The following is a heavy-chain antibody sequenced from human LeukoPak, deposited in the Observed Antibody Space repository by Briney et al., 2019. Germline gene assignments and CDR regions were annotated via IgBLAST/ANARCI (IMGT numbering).Heavy chain of an antibody. CDR1: GFTFSSYS. J-gene: IGHJ4*02. CDR3: VRDSGSYPGSFDY. V-gene: IGHV3-21*01. CDR2: ISSSSSYI. D-gene: IGHD1-26*01. Sequence: GGSLRLSCAASGFTFSSYSMNWVRQAPGKGLEWVSSISSSSSYIYYADSVKGRFTISRDNAKNSLYLQMSSLRAEDTAVYYCVRDSGSYPGSFDYWGQGTLVTVSS.